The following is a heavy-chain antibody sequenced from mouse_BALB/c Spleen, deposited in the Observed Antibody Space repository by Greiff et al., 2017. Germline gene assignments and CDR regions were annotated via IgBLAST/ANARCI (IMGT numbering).Heavy chain of an antibody. CDR1: GFTFSDYY. Sequence: EVQRVESGGGLVKPGGSLKLSCAASGFTFSDYYMYWVRQTPEKRLEWVATISDGGSYTYYPDSVKGRFTISRDNAKNNLYLQMSSLKSEDTAMYYCARGDYYGSSYDAMDYWGQGTSVTVSS. V-gene: IGHV5-4*02. D-gene: IGHD1-1*01. CDR3: ARGDYYGSSYDAMDY. J-gene: IGHJ4*01. CDR2: ISDGGSYT.